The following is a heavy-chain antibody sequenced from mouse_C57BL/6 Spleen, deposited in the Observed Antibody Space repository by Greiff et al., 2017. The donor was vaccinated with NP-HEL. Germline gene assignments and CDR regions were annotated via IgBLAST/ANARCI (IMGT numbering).Heavy chain of an antibody. J-gene: IGHJ4*01. CDR1: GYTFTDYY. V-gene: IGHV1-76*01. Sequence: QVQLKESGAELVRPGASVKLSCKASGYTFTDYYINWVKQRPGQGLEWIARIYPGSGNTYYNEKFKGKVTLTAEKSSSTAYMQLSSLTSEDSAVYFCAKGYYDFAMDYWGQGTSVTVST. CDR3: AKGYYDFAMDY. D-gene: IGHD2-4*01. CDR2: IYPGSGNT.